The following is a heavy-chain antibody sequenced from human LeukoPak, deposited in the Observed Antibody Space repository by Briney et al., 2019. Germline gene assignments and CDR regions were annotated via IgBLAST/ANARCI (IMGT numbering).Heavy chain of an antibody. CDR2: IYYSGST. J-gene: IGHJ3*02. CDR1: GGSISSYY. V-gene: IGHV4-59*01. Sequence: SETLSLTCTASGGSISSYYWSWIRQPPGKGLEWIGYIYYSGSTNYNPSLKSRVTISVDTSKNQFSLKLSSVTAADTAVYYCARPPTPGAFDIWGQGTMVTVSS. D-gene: IGHD1-14*01. CDR3: ARPPTPGAFDI.